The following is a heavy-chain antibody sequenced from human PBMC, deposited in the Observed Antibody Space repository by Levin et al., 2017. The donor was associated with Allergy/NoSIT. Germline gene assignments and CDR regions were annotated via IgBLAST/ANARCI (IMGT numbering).Heavy chain of an antibody. CDR1: GGSISSYY. Sequence: SETLSLTCTVSGGSISSYYWSWIRQPPGKGLEWIGYIYYSGSTNYNPSLKSRVTISANTSKNQFSLKLSSVTAADTGVYYCAREQWLAGFDYWGQGTLVTVSS. V-gene: IGHV4-59*01. CDR2: IYYSGST. D-gene: IGHD6-19*01. CDR3: AREQWLAGFDY. J-gene: IGHJ4*02.